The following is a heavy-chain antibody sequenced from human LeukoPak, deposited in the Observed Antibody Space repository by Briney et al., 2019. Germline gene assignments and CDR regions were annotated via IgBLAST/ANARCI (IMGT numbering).Heavy chain of an antibody. D-gene: IGHD6-19*01. V-gene: IGHV1-2*02. CDR3: TRIPTVAGDGRFDY. CDR2: INPNTGGT. CDR1: GYTFTGYY. J-gene: IGHJ4*02. Sequence: GASVKVSCKASGYTFTGYYIHWVRQAPGQGLEWMGWINPNTGGTHYAQRFQGRVTMTRYTSISTAYMELSSLRSDDTAVYYCTRIPTVAGDGRFDYWGQGTQVTVSS.